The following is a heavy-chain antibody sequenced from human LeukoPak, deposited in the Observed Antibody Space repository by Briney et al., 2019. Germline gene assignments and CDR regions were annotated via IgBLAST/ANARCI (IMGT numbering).Heavy chain of an antibody. Sequence: ASVKVSCKASGYTFTGNFPHWVRQAPGQGLEWMGWISPSGGETLYAQKFQGRVTMTRDTSIGTAYMDLTTLTTDDTAVYYCARETSILLGDLDYWGQGTLVTVSS. CDR3: ARETSILLGDLDY. D-gene: IGHD2-2*02. V-gene: IGHV1-2*02. CDR2: ISPSGGET. CDR1: GYTFTGNF. J-gene: IGHJ4*02.